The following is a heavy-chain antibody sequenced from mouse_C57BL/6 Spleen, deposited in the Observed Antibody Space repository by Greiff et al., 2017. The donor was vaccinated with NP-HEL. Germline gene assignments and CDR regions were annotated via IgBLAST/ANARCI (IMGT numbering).Heavy chain of an antibody. V-gene: IGHV1-54*01. CDR3: ARFYYGNHAMDY. D-gene: IGHD2-1*01. CDR1: GYAFTNYL. J-gene: IGHJ4*01. CDR2: INPGSGGT. Sequence: QVQLQQSGAELVRPGTSVKVSCKASGYAFTNYLIEGVKQRPGQGLEWIGVINPGSGGTNYNEKFKGKATLTADKSSSTAYMQLSSLTSEDSAVYFCARFYYGNHAMDYWGQGTSVTVSS.